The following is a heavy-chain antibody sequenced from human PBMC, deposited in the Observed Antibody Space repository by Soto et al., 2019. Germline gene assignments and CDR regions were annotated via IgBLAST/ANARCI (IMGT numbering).Heavy chain of an antibody. J-gene: IGHJ6*02. Sequence: PSETLSHTWTVSGFSISSNNWSWILQPPGKGLEWIGYIYYSGSTNYNPSLKSRVTISVDTSKNQFSLKLSSVTAADTAVYYCAREQSGLLCGSFNYYYGLVGCGPGTTVTVS. CDR3: AREQSGLLCGSFNYYYGLVG. V-gene: IGHV4-59*01. D-gene: IGHD3-9*01. CDR2: IYYSGST. CDR1: GFSISSNN.